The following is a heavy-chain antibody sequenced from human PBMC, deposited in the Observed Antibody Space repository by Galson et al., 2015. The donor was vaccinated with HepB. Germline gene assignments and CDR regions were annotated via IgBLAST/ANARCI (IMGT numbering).Heavy chain of an antibody. D-gene: IGHD6-6*01. Sequence: SETLSLTCAVYGGSFSGYYWSWIRQPPGKGLEWIGEINHSGSTNYNPSLKSRVTISVDTSKNQFSLKLSSVTAADTAVYYCARGLGSSSTGMDVWGQGTTVTVSS. J-gene: IGHJ6*02. CDR1: GGSFSGYY. V-gene: IGHV4-34*01. CDR3: ARGLGSSSTGMDV. CDR2: INHSGST.